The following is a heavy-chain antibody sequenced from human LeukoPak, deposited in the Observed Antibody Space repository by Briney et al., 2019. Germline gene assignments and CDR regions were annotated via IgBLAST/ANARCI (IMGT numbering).Heavy chain of an antibody. CDR1: GYTFTGYY. J-gene: IGHJ4*02. CDR3: ARGLNIDY. Sequence: GASVKVSCKISGYTFTGYYMHWVRQAPGQGLEWMGWINPDSGGTKYAQKLQGRVTMTRDTSTRTVYMELSRLRSDDTAVYYCARGLNIDYWGQGTLVTVSS. CDR2: INPDSGGT. D-gene: IGHD3-16*01. V-gene: IGHV1-2*02.